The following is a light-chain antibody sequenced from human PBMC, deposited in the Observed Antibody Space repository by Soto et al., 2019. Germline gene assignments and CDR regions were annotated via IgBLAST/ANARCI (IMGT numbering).Light chain of an antibody. CDR2: DVS. J-gene: IGLJ2*01. CDR3: SSYTTRSTHVF. V-gene: IGLV2-14*01. Sequence: QSALTQPASVSGSPGQSITISCTGTSSDVGSYNYVSWYQQYPGKAPKLMIYDVSNRPSGVSYRFSGSKSGNTASLTISGLQAEDEADYYCSSYTTRSTHVFFGGGTKLTVL. CDR1: SSDVGSYNY.